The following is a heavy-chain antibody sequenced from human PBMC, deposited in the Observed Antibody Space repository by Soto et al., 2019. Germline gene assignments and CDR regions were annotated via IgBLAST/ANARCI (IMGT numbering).Heavy chain of an antibody. CDR2: IIPMFDTP. J-gene: IGHJ4*02. CDR1: GGTFSSDS. D-gene: IGHD2-15*01. Sequence: QVQLVQSGAEVKKPGSSVKVSCKASGGTFSSDSFSWGRQAPGQGLEWMGGIIPMFDTPIYAQKFQDRVTITADESTSTAYMQLSRLRSGDTAVYYCARSGGLDRDFNYRGQGSLVTVSS. CDR3: ARSGGLDRDFNY. V-gene: IGHV1-69*12.